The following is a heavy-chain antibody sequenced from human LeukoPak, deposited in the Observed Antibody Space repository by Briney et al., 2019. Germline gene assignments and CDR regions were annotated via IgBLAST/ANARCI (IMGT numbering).Heavy chain of an antibody. Sequence: GGSLRLSCAASGFSFSQFWMTWVRQAPGKGLEWVANIKQDGSEKYYMDSVQGRFTISRDNAKKSVYLQMNNVSADDTALYYCALRYSLPARGGIDVWGKGTTVTVSS. CDR3: ALRYSLPARGGIDV. CDR1: GFSFSQFW. CDR2: IKQDGSEK. V-gene: IGHV3-7*03. J-gene: IGHJ6*04. D-gene: IGHD3-9*01.